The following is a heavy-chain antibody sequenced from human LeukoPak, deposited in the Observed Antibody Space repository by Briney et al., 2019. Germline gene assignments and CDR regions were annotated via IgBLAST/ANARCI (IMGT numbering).Heavy chain of an antibody. D-gene: IGHD3-16*01. CDR2: INSDGSST. V-gene: IGHV3-74*01. Sequence: GGSLRLSCAASGFTFSSYWMHWVRQAPGKVLVWISRINSDGSSTSYADSVKGRFTISRDNAKNTLYLQMSSLRAEDTAVYYCAITTYRLAGADPWGQGTLVTVSS. CDR1: GFTFSSYW. J-gene: IGHJ5*02. CDR3: AITTYRLAGADP.